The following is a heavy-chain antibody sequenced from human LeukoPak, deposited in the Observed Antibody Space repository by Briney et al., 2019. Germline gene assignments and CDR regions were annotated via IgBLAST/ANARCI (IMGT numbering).Heavy chain of an antibody. D-gene: IGHD3-10*01. CDR3: TKEGLPSGSSWSAWFDP. J-gene: IGHJ5*02. CDR2: INSDGSST. V-gene: IGHV3-74*01. CDR1: GFTFSSYW. Sequence: GGSLRLSCAASGFTFSSYWMHWVRQAPGKGLVWVSRINSDGSSTSYADSVKGRFTIFRDNSKNTLYLQMNSLRAEDTAVYYCTKEGLPSGSSWSAWFDPWGQGTLVTVSS.